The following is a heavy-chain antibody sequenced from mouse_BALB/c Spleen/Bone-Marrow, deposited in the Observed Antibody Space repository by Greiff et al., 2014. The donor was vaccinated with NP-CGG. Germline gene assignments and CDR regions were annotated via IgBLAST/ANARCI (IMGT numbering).Heavy chain of an antibody. CDR3: ARNWVYFDY. CDR2: IDPSDSET. D-gene: IGHD4-1*01. J-gene: IGHJ2*01. V-gene: IGHV1-69*02. CDR1: GYTFTSYW. Sequence: QVQLQQSGAELVKPGAPVKLSCKASGYTFTSYWMNWVKQRPGRGLEWIGRIDPSDSETHYNQKFQDKATLTVDKSSSTAYIQLSSLTSEDSAVYYCARNWVYFDYWGQGTTLTVSS.